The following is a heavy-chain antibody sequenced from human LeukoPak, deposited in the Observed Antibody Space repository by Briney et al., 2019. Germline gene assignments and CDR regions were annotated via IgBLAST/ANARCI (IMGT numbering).Heavy chain of an antibody. D-gene: IGHD3-10*01. CDR1: GFTFSSYE. V-gene: IGHV3-48*03. CDR3: ARAGPGSGGFLFDY. J-gene: IGHJ4*02. CDR2: TSSGGTTM. Sequence: GGSLRLSCAASGFTFSSYEMHWVRQAPGKGLEWISYTSSGGTTMYYADSVKGRFPISRDNAKNSLYLQMNSLRAEDTAVYYWARAGPGSGGFLFDYWGQGTLVTVSS.